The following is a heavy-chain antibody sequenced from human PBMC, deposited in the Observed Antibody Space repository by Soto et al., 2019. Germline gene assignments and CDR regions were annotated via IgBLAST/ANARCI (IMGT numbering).Heavy chain of an antibody. J-gene: IGHJ6*02. CDR1: GCTFSTSA. D-gene: IGHD3-3*02. CDR3: ARDKDRQQLGGNYYYILDV. Sequence: QVQLVQSGAEVKTPGSSVKVSCKASGCTFSTSAFSWVRQAPGQGLEWVGGIMPVFPTPDYAQKFQGRVTITADESTTTAYLELTSLRTDDTAVYYCARDKDRQQLGGNYYYILDVWGQGTAITVSS. V-gene: IGHV1-69*12. CDR2: IMPVFPTP.